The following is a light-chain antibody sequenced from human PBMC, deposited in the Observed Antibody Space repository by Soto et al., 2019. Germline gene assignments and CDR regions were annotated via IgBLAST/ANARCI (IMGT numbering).Light chain of an antibody. CDR2: GAS. CDR1: QSVSGN. J-gene: IGKJ5*01. Sequence: EIVMTQSPATLSVSPGERATLSCRASQSVSGNLAWYQQKPGQAPRLIIYGASTRATGIPARFRGSESGIAFPLTISSLQSEDVVVYYCQQYNSWPPFTFGQGTRLEIK. CDR3: QQYNSWPPFT. V-gene: IGKV3D-15*01.